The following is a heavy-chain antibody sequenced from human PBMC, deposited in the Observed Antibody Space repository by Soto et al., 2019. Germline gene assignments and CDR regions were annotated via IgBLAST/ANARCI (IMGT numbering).Heavy chain of an antibody. CDR3: ASTGEGIDRPHDAFDI. Sequence: QVQLQESGPGLVKPSGTLSLTCAVSSGSISSSNWWSWVRQPPGKGLEWIGEIYHSGSTNYNPSLQSRVTISVDKSENQFSLKLSSVTAADTAVYYCASTGEGIDRPHDAFDIWGQGTMVTVSS. CDR2: IYHSGST. CDR1: SGSISSSNW. D-gene: IGHD6-13*01. J-gene: IGHJ3*02. V-gene: IGHV4-4*02.